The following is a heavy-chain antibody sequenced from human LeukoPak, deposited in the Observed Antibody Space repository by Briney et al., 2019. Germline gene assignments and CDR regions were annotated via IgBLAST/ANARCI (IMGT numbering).Heavy chain of an antibody. CDR1: GFTVSSNY. V-gene: IGHV3-53*01. Sequence: GGSLRLSCAASGFTVSSNYMSWVRQAPGKGLEWVSVIYSGGSTYYADSVKGRFTISRDNSKNTLYLQMNSLRAEDTAVYYCARARSTPAGFAFDIWGRGTMVTVSS. J-gene: IGHJ3*02. CDR2: IYSGGST. CDR3: ARARSTPAGFAFDI.